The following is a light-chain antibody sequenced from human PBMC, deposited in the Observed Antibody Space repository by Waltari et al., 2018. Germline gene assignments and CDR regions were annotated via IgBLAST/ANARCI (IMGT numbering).Light chain of an antibody. Sequence: EIVLTQSPATLSLSRGERATLSCSATQSVGSSLAWYQQKPGQARRLLIYDASKRATGIPARFSGSGSGTDFTLIISSLEPEDFAVYYCQQRTNWPLTFGGGTKVEIK. V-gene: IGKV3-11*01. J-gene: IGKJ4*01. CDR1: QSVGSS. CDR2: DAS. CDR3: QQRTNWPLT.